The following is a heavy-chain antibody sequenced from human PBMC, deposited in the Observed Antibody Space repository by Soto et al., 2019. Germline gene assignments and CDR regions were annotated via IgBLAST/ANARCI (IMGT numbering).Heavy chain of an antibody. CDR3: ARARRNYYGSGSYYPALGWFDP. V-gene: IGHV4-34*01. J-gene: IGHJ5*02. Sequence: LSLTCAVYGGSFSGYYWSWIRQPPGKGLEWIGEINHSGSTNYNPSLKSRVTISVDTSKNQFSLKLSSVTAADTAVYYCARARRNYYGSGSYYPALGWFDPWGQGTLVTVSS. CDR2: INHSGST. D-gene: IGHD3-10*01. CDR1: GGSFSGYY.